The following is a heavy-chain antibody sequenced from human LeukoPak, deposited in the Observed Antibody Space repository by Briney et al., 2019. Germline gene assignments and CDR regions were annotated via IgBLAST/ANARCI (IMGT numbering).Heavy chain of an antibody. CDR1: GGLFSGYY. Sequence: SETLSLTCSVSGGLFSGYYWSWIRQSPGKGLEWIGEINHTGDTNYNPSLQSRVSTSIDTSKRQFSLRLISVTAADTAVYYCAREPHRVLVPGPPDVWGQGILVTVSS. J-gene: IGHJ4*02. CDR3: AREPHRVLVPGPPDV. CDR2: INHTGDT. V-gene: IGHV4-34*01. D-gene: IGHD1-14*01.